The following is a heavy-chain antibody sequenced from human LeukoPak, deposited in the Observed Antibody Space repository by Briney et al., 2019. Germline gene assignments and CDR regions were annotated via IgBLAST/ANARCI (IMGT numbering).Heavy chain of an antibody. Sequence: GGSLTLSCQASGSTFYMYAMSWVRQAPGKGLEWVAVIWYDGSNKYYADSVKGRFTISRGNSKNTLYLQMNSLRAEDTAVYYCAKDAGYSGYGPFDYWGQGTLVTVSS. D-gene: IGHD5-12*01. CDR2: IWYDGSNK. J-gene: IGHJ4*02. CDR3: AKDAGYSGYGPFDY. CDR1: GSTFYMYA. V-gene: IGHV3-33*06.